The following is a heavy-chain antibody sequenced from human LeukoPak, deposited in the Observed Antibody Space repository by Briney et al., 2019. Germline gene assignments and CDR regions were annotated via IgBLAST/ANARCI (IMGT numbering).Heavy chain of an antibody. Sequence: PSETLSLTCTVSGYSISSGYYWGWIRQPPGKGLEWIGSIYHSGSTYYNPSLKSRVTISVDTSKNQFSLKLSSVTAADTAVYYCARRTGVRYYYYYMDVWGKGTTVTVSS. V-gene: IGHV4-38-2*02. CDR3: ARRTGVRYYYYYMDV. J-gene: IGHJ6*03. D-gene: IGHD4-23*01. CDR1: GYSISSGYY. CDR2: IYHSGST.